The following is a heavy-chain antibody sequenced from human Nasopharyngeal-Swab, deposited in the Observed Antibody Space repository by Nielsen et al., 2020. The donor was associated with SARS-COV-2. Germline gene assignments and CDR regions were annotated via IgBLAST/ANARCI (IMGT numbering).Heavy chain of an antibody. Sequence: SGPTLVKPTQTLTLTCTFSGFSLSTSGVGVGWIRQPPGKALEWLALIYWDDDKRYSPSLKSRLTITKDTSENQVVLTMTNMDPVDTATYYRAHWGFDYYDSSGYYYNAFDIWGQGTMVTVSS. D-gene: IGHD3-22*01. V-gene: IGHV2-5*02. J-gene: IGHJ3*02. CDR2: IYWDDDK. CDR1: GFSLSTSGVG. CDR3: AHWGFDYYDSSGYYYNAFDI.